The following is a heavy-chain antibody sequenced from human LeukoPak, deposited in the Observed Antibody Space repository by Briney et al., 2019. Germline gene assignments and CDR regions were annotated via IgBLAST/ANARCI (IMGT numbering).Heavy chain of an antibody. CDR1: GGSISRYY. J-gene: IGHJ4*02. Sequence: SETLSLTCTVSGGSISRYYWSWIRQPPGKGLEWIGYIYSSGSTNYNPSLKSRVTISVDTSKNQFSLKLSSVTAADTAVYYCARASLRGAPVKRFDYWGQGTLVTVSS. CDR3: ARASLRGAPVKRFDY. V-gene: IGHV4-59*12. CDR2: IYSSGST. D-gene: IGHD3-10*01.